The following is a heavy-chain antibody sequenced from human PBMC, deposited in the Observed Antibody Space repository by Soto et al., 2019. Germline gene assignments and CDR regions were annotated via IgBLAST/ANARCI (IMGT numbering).Heavy chain of an antibody. CDR1: GYTFINYG. CDR3: ASESSYYYDSSGYSFDY. D-gene: IGHD3-22*01. J-gene: IGHJ4*02. CDR2: ISPYNDDT. V-gene: IGHV1-18*01. Sequence: GASVKVSCKTSGYTFINYGISWVRQAPGQGPEWMGWISPYNDDTKYAQKFQGRVTMTTDTSTRTAYMELSSLRSEDTAVYYCASESSYYYDSSGYSFDYWGQGTLVTVSS.